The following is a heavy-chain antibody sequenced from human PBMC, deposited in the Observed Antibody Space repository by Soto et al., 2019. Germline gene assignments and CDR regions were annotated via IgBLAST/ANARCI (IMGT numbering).Heavy chain of an antibody. CDR2: ISSSSSYI. CDR1: GFTFSSYS. J-gene: IGHJ1*01. D-gene: IGHD3-10*01. Sequence: EVQLVESGGGLVKPGGSLRLSCAASGFTFSSYSMNWVRQAPGKGLEWVSSISSSSSYIYYADSVKGRFTISRDNAKNSLYLQMNSLRAEDTAVYYCARDDLWFGTGAEYFQHWGQGTLVTVSS. CDR3: ARDDLWFGTGAEYFQH. V-gene: IGHV3-21*01.